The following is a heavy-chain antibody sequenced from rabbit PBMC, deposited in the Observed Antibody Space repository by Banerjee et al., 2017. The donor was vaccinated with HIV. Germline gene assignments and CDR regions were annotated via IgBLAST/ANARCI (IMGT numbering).Heavy chain of an antibody. CDR1: GFSFSSGYH. D-gene: IGHD1-1*01. J-gene: IGHJ2*01. V-gene: IGHV1S45*01. Sequence: QEQLEESGGDLVKPGASLTLTCTASGFSFSSGYHMCWVRQAPGKGLEWIACIYADSSGLTFYASWAKGRFTISKTSSTTVTLQMTSLTAADTATYFCARDPYGSSGGYYPWGPGTLVTVS. CDR2: IYADSSGLT. CDR3: ARDPYGSSGGYYP.